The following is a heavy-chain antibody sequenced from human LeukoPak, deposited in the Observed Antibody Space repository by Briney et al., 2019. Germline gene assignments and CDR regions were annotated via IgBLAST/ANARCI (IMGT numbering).Heavy chain of an antibody. D-gene: IGHD6-13*01. CDR1: GFTFSSYS. V-gene: IGHV3-43*01. J-gene: IGHJ3*02. Sequence: GGSLRFSCAASGFTFSSYSMNWVRQAPGKGLEWVSLISWDGGSTYYADSVKGRFTISRDNSKNSLYLQMNSLRTEDTALYYCAKDIGQQQPYGDAFDIWGQGTMVTVSS. CDR2: ISWDGGST. CDR3: AKDIGQQQPYGDAFDI.